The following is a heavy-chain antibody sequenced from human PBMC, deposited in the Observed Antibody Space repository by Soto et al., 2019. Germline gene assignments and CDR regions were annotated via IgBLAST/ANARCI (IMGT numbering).Heavy chain of an antibody. J-gene: IGHJ4*02. CDR1: GFTFSNFG. CDR2: IWHDGKNK. Sequence: QVQVVESGGGVVQPGTSLRLSCAASGFTFSNFGMHWVRQAPGKGLEWVAVIWHDGKNKFYADSAKGRFTISRDNSKNTLYLQMSSLRAEDTAVYYCARDPGQDEAMDYWGQGTLVTVSS. V-gene: IGHV3-33*01. CDR3: ARDPGQDEAMDY.